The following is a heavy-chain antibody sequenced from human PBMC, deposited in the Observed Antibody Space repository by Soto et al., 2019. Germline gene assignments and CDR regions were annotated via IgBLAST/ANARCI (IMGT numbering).Heavy chain of an antibody. CDR1: GDSMRSNNW. V-gene: IGHV4-4*02. CDR2: IYHSGTT. Sequence: QVQLQESGPGLVKPSGTLSLTCAVSGDSMRSNNWWSWVRLPPGKGLEWIGEIYHSGTTNYNPSLKSRVTISVDKSKNQFSLRLNSVTAADTAFYYCARGGYDSSGYYFRLDYWGQGTLVTVSS. J-gene: IGHJ4*02. D-gene: IGHD3-22*01. CDR3: ARGGYDSSGYYFRLDY.